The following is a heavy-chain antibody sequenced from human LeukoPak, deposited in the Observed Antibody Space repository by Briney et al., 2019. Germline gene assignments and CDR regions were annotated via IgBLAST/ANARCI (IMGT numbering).Heavy chain of an antibody. CDR2: ISGSGGGT. D-gene: IGHD1-26*01. V-gene: IGHV3-23*01. CDR1: GCTFSSIA. CDR3: AKDLGRYRNNFFDY. J-gene: IGHJ4*02. Sequence: GGSLRLSCAASGCTFSSIAMSWVRQAPDKGLEWVSTISGSGGGTYYADSVKGRFTISRDDSKNTLYLQMNSLRAGDTAVYYCAKDLGRYRNNFFDYWGQGNLVTVSS.